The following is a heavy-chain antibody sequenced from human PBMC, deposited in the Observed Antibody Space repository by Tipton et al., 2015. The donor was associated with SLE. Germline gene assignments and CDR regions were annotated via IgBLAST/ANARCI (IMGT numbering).Heavy chain of an antibody. CDR1: GDSIKTKDYY. CDR2: VYYSGYS. J-gene: IGHJ4*02. Sequence: LRLSCTVSGDSIKTKDYYWAWIRQSPGRGLEWVGSVYYSGYSDYNPSLKSRATTFVDTSNNQFSLRLTSVTAADTAVYYCARLHLYGDYTPCFFDFWSQGTLVTVPS. CDR3: ARLHLYGDYTPCFFDF. V-gene: IGHV4-39*01. D-gene: IGHD4-17*01.